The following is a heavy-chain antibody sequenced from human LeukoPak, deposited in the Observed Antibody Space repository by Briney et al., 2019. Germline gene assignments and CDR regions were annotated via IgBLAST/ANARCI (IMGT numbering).Heavy chain of an antibody. CDR1: GFTFDDYA. V-gene: IGHV3-9*01. J-gene: IGHJ5*02. Sequence: PGRSLRLSCAASGFTFDDYAMHWVRQAPGKGLEWVSGISWNSGSIGYADSVKGRFTISRDNAKNSLYLQMNSLRAEDTAVYYCAKDRVAVAGTPWFDPWGQGTLVTVSS. D-gene: IGHD6-19*01. CDR2: ISWNSGSI. CDR3: AKDRVAVAGTPWFDP.